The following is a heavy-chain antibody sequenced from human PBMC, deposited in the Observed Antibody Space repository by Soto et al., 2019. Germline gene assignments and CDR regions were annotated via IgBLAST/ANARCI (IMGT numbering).Heavy chain of an antibody. Sequence: EVQLLESGGGLVQPGGSLRLSCAASGVTFSSYAMSWVRQAPGKGLAWVSAISGSGGSTYYADSVKGRFTISRDNSKNTLYLQMNSMRAEDTAVYYCASDSPMTMKVGVYIDHWGQGTLVTVSS. CDR3: ASDSPMTMKVGVYIDH. CDR2: ISGSGGST. CDR1: GVTFSSYA. D-gene: IGHD3-22*01. J-gene: IGHJ4*02. V-gene: IGHV3-23*01.